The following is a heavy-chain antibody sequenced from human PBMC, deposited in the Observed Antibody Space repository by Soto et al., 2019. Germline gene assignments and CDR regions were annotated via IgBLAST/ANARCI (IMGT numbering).Heavy chain of an antibody. CDR2: IDPSDSYT. D-gene: IGHD4-17*01. Sequence: GESLKISCKGSGYSFTSYWISWVRQMPGKGLEWMGRIDPSDSYTNYSPSFQGHVTISADKSISTAYLQWSSLKASDTAMYYCARNDYGDYISLNWGQGTLVTVSS. CDR1: GYSFTSYW. CDR3: ARNDYGDYISLN. J-gene: IGHJ4*02. V-gene: IGHV5-10-1*01.